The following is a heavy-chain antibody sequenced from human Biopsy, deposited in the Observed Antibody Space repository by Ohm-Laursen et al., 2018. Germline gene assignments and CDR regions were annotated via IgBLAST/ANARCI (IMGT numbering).Heavy chain of an antibody. Sequence: ASVKVSCKTSGYTFTSHDINWVRQATGQGLEWMGWMSPNTGNTVYAQRFQDRVTMTSGTFTGTAYMELTSLTSDDTAVYFCARWETTLGRSLDSWGQGTLVAVSS. CDR3: ARWETTLGRSLDS. J-gene: IGHJ4*02. D-gene: IGHD1-26*01. V-gene: IGHV1-8*01. CDR1: GYTFTSHD. CDR2: MSPNTGNT.